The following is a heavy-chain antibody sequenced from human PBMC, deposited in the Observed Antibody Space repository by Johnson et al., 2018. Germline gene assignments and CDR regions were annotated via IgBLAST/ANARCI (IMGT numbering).Heavy chain of an antibody. CDR3: ASRGWGRVDY. CDR2: INRDGSSR. J-gene: IGHJ4*02. D-gene: IGHD3-16*01. Sequence: VQLQESGGGLVQPGGSLRLSCAASGFTFSSYWMHWVRQAPGKGLVWVSRINRDGSSRSYADSVKGRFTISRDNAKNTLYLQMNSLRAEDTAVYYWASRGWGRVDYWGQGTLVSVSS. V-gene: IGHV3-74*01. CDR1: GFTFSSYW.